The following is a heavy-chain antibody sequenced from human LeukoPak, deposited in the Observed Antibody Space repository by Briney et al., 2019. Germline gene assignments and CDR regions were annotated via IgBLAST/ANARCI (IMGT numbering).Heavy chain of an antibody. D-gene: IGHD3-10*01. V-gene: IGHV3-7*01. J-gene: IGHJ4*02. CDR3: ARAGLWFGEFHYFDY. Sequence: PGGSLRLSCAASGFNFSNYAMSWVRQAPGKGLEWVANIKQDGSEKYYVDSVKGRFTISRDNAKNSLYLQMNSLRAEDTAVYYCARAGLWFGEFHYFDYWGQGTLVTVSS. CDR2: IKQDGSEK. CDR1: GFNFSNYA.